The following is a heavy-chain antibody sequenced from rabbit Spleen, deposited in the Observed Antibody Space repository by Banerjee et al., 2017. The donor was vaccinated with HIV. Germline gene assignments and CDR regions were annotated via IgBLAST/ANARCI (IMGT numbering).Heavy chain of an antibody. Sequence: QEQLEESGGDLVKPEGSLTLTCTASGFSFSSRYYMCWVRQAPGKGLEWIGCIYAGSSGITYCASWAKGRFPISKPSSTTVTLQMTSLTAADTATYFCARNYVNAFDPWGPGTLVTVS. CDR1: GFSFSSRYY. V-gene: IGHV1S45*01. J-gene: IGHJ2*01. CDR2: IYAGSSGIT. D-gene: IGHD1-1*01. CDR3: ARNYVNAFDP.